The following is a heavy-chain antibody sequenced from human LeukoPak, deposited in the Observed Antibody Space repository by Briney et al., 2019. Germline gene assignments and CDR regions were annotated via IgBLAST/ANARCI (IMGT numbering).Heavy chain of an antibody. CDR2: IYYSGST. V-gene: IGHV4-59*01. CDR1: GGSISSYY. CDR3: ARESRVPEYFDY. J-gene: IGHJ4*02. D-gene: IGHD6-6*01. Sequence: SETLSLTCTVSGGSISSYYWSWIRQPPGKGPEWIGYIYYSGSTNYNPSLKSRVTISVDTSKNQFSLKLSSVTAAGTAVYYCARESRVPEYFDYWGQGTLVTVSS.